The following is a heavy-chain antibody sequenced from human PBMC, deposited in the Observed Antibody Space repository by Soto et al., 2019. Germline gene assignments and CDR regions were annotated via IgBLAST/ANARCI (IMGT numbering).Heavy chain of an antibody. CDR2: ISGSGGTT. CDR1: GFTFDTYG. Sequence: GGSLRLSCAASGFTFDTYGMNWVRQAPGKGLEWVSIISGSGGTTYYADSVKGRFTVSRDNSKNTLYLQMNSLRAEDTAVYYCAKQRGYTSVYSVYWGQGTLVTVSS. V-gene: IGHV3-23*01. CDR3: AKQRGYTSVYSVY. J-gene: IGHJ4*02. D-gene: IGHD5-18*01.